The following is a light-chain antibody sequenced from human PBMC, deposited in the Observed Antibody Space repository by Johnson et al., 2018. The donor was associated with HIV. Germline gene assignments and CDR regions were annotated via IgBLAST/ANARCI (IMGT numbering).Light chain of an antibody. Sequence: VLTQPPSVSAAPGQKVTISCSGSSSNIGNNYVSCYQQLPGTAPKLLIYDNNKRPSGIPDRFSGSKSGTSATLGITGLQTGDEADYYCGTWDNSLSAVYVFGTGTKVTFL. CDR2: DNN. J-gene: IGLJ1*01. CDR1: SSNIGNNY. V-gene: IGLV1-51*01. CDR3: GTWDNSLSAVYV.